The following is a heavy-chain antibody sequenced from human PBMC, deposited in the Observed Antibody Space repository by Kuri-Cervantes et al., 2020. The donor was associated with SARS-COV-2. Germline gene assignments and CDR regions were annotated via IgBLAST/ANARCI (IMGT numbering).Heavy chain of an antibody. CDR1: GGSISSYY. CDR3: ARAYGFLRYIYYMDV. J-gene: IGHJ6*03. CDR2: TYYSGST. Sequence: SETLSLTCTVSGGSISSYYWSWIRQPAGKGLEWIGYTYYSGSTNYNPSLKSRVTISVDTSSKQFSLHLGSVTAADTAVYYCARAYGFLRYIYYMDVWGRGTTVTVSS. D-gene: IGHD4-17*01. V-gene: IGHV4-59*12.